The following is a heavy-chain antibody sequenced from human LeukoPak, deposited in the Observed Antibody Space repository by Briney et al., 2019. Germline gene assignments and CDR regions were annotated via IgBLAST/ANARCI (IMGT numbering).Heavy chain of an antibody. Sequence: PGGPLRLSCAASGFTFSSYPMNCVRQAPGKGLEWVSYISSSGGTIYYADSVKGRFTISRDNARNSLYLQMNSPRAEDTAVYYCARVGTSSNYYYYMDVWGKGTTVTVSS. V-gene: IGHV3-48*04. CDR3: ARVGTSSNYYYYMDV. D-gene: IGHD1-1*01. J-gene: IGHJ6*03. CDR1: GFTFSSYP. CDR2: ISSSGGTI.